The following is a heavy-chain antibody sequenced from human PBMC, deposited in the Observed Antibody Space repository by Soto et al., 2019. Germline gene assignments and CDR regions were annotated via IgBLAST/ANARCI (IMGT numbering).Heavy chain of an antibody. D-gene: IGHD5-12*01. V-gene: IGHV4-34*01. CDR3: ARGGRSDSGYDWFDP. J-gene: IGHJ5*02. CDR1: GGSFSGYY. Sequence: SETLSLTCAVYGGSFSGYYWSWIRQPPGKGLEWIGEINHSGSTNYNPSLKSRVTISVDTSKNQFSLKLSSVTAADTAVYYCARGGRSDSGYDWFDPWGQGTLVTVSS. CDR2: INHSGST.